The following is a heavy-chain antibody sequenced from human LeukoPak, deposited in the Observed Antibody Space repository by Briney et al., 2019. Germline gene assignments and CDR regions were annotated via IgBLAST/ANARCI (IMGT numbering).Heavy chain of an antibody. V-gene: IGHV3-49*05. CDR1: GFTFGDYI. D-gene: IGHD5-18*01. CDR2: IRGKAYGGTT. CDR3: TRFRDTAMDTPFDY. Sequence: KTGGSLRLSCTASGFTFGDYIMSWFRQAPGKGLEWVGFIRGKAYGGTTEYAASVKGRFTISRDDSKSIAYLQMNSLKTEDTAVYYCTRFRDTAMDTPFDYWGQGTLVTVSS. J-gene: IGHJ4*02.